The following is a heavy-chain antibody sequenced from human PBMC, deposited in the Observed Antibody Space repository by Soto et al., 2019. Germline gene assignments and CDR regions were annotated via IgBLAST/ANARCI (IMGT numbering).Heavy chain of an antibody. D-gene: IGHD6-6*01. J-gene: IGHJ6*02. CDR3: ARQVLAARPVYYYYGMDV. Sequence: QVQLVQSGAEVKKPGSSVKVSCKASGGTFSSYAISWVRQAPGQGLEWMGGIIPIFGTANYAQKFQGRVTITADESTSTAYMELSSLRSEDTAVYYCARQVLAARPVYYYYGMDVWGQGTTVTVSS. V-gene: IGHV1-69*01. CDR2: IIPIFGTA. CDR1: GGTFSSYA.